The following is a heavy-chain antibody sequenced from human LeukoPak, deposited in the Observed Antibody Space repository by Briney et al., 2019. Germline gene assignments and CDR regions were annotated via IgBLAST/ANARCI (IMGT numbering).Heavy chain of an antibody. V-gene: IGHV3-30*02. CDR3: ATDRGYYTSGSYYLDY. J-gene: IGHJ4*02. CDR1: GFTFSSYG. CDR2: IRYDGSNK. Sequence: PRGSLRLSCAASGFTFSSYGMHWVRQAPGKGLEWVAFIRYDGSNKYYGDSVKGRFTISRDNSKNTLYLQMNSLRAEDTAVYYCATDRGYYTSGSYYLDYWGQGTLVTVSS. D-gene: IGHD3-10*01.